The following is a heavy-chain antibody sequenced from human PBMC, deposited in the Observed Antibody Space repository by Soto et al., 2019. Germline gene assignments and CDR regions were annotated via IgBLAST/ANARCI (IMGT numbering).Heavy chain of an antibody. J-gene: IGHJ6*03. D-gene: IGHD5-12*01. V-gene: IGHV2-70*11. CDR1: GFSLSTSGMC. CDR3: ARTIWLAGYYYYYMDV. CDR2: IDWDDDK. Sequence: SGPTLVKPTQTLTLTCTFSGFSLSTSGMCVSWIRQPPGKALEWLARIDWDDDKYYSTSLKTRLTISQDTSKNQVVLTMTNMDPVDTATYYCARTIWLAGYYYYYMDVWGKGTTVTVSS.